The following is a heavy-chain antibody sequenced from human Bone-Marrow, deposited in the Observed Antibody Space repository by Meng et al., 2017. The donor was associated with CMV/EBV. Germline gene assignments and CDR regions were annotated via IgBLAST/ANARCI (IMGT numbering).Heavy chain of an antibody. CDR3: AKTFTSRRDYYYGMDV. V-gene: IGHV3-7*01. Sequence: GESLKISCAASGFTFSSYWMSWVRQAPGKGLEWVANIKQDGSEKYYVDSVKGRFTISRDNAKNSLYLQMNSLRAEDTAVYYCAKTFTSRRDYYYGMDVWGQGTTVTVSS. J-gene: IGHJ6*02. D-gene: IGHD2-2*01. CDR2: IKQDGSEK. CDR1: GFTFSSYW.